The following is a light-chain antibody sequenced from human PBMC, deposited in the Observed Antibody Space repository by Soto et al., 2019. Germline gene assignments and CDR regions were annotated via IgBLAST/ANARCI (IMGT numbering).Light chain of an antibody. CDR1: SSDVGGYNY. CDR2: EVS. V-gene: IGLV2-8*01. CDR3: TSYAGSNNLV. Sequence: QSALTQPPSASGSPGQSVTISCTGTSSDVGGYNYVSWYQQHPGKAPKLIIFEVSKRPSGVPDRFSGSKSGNTASLTVSGLQAEDEAEYHCTSYAGSNNLVFGGGTKLTVL. J-gene: IGLJ3*02.